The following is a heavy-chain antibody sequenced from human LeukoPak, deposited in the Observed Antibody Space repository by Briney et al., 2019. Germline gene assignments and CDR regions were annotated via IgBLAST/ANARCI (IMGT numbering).Heavy chain of an antibody. CDR1: GGSFSSFY. CDR2: IYPNGST. D-gene: IGHD6-13*01. CDR3: ASGRDSWGAQPKYYFDY. Sequence: SETLSLTCTVSGGSFSSFYWSWIRQPAGKELDWIGRIYPNGSTNYNPSLKSRVTMSLDTSKNQFSLKVSSVTAADTALYYCASGRDSWGAQPKYYFDYWGQGTLVTVSS. V-gene: IGHV4-4*07. J-gene: IGHJ4*02.